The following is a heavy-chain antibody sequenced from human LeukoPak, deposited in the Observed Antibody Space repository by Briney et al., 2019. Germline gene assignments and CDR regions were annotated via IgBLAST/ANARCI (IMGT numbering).Heavy chain of an antibody. CDR3: ARDRRLGESDPILFDAFDI. CDR1: GGSLSSYY. D-gene: IGHD3-10*01. CDR2: IYYSGST. V-gene: IGHV4-59*01. J-gene: IGHJ3*02. Sequence: PSETLSLTCTVSGGSLSSYYWSWIRQPPGKGLEWIGYIYYSGSTNYNPSLKSRVTISVDTSKNQFSLKLSSVTAADTAVYYCARDRRLGESDPILFDAFDIWGQGTMVTVSS.